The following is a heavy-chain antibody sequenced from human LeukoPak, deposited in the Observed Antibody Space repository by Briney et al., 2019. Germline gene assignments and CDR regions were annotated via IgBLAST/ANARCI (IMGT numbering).Heavy chain of an antibody. CDR2: IHHTGKN. CDR3: AKWHEKLLAFDS. Sequence: SETLSLTCAVSGGSITSYYWNWIRQPPGKGLEWIGYIHHTGKNWYNPPLQSRVTLSVDTSKSEFSLRLNSVTAANTAVYYCAKWHEKLLAFDSWGQGTLVTVSS. D-gene: IGHD1-7*01. J-gene: IGHJ4*02. V-gene: IGHV4-59*01. CDR1: GGSITSYY.